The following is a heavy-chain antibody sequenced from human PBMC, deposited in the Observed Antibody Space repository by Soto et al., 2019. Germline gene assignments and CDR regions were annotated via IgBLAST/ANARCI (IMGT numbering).Heavy chain of an antibody. CDR1: GGSISSYY. D-gene: IGHD2-2*01. CDR3: ARTDQLLRYYGMDV. V-gene: IGHV4-59*01. J-gene: IGHJ6*02. Sequence: PSETLFLTCTVSGGSISSYYWSWIRQPPGKGLEWIGYIYYSGSTNYNPSLKSRVTISVDTSKNQFSLKLSSVTAADTAVYYCARTDQLLRYYGMDVWGQGTTVTVSS. CDR2: IYYSGST.